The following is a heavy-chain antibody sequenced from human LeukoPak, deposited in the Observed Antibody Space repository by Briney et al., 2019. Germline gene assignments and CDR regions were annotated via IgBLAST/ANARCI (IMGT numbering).Heavy chain of an antibody. CDR1: GVPISRSDYY. CDR3: ARPPKTYDFWIPYYAS. Sequence: SETLSLTCTVSGVPISRSDYYWGWIRQPPGKGLEWIGSIYYSGNTHYNPSLKSRVTISIDTSKNQFPLKLISVTAADTAVYYCARPPKTYDFWIPYYASWGQGTLVTVSS. CDR2: IYYSGNT. D-gene: IGHD3-3*01. V-gene: IGHV4-39*01. J-gene: IGHJ5*02.